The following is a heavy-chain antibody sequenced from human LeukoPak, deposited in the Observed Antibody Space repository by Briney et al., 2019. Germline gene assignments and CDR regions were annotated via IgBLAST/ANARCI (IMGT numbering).Heavy chain of an antibody. D-gene: IGHD5-18*01. V-gene: IGHV4-61*02. CDR2: IYTSGST. CDR1: GGSISSGSYY. CDR3: ARTTEGGYTYGYFYYYYMDV. Sequence: SETLSLTCTVSGGSISSGSYYWSWIRQPAGKGLEWIGRIYTSGSTNYNPSLKSRVTISVDTSKNQFSLKLNSVTAADTAVYYCARTTEGGYTYGYFYYYYMDVWGKGTTVTISS. J-gene: IGHJ6*03.